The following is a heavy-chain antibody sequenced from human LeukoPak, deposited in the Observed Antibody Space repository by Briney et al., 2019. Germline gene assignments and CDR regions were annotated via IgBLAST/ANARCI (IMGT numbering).Heavy chain of an antibody. J-gene: IGHJ4*02. CDR2: ISSSSTTI. V-gene: IGHV3-48*03. Sequence: GGSLRLSCAASGFTFISYEMNWVRQAPGKGLEWISYISSSSTTIYYADSVKGRFTISRDNANNSLYLQMNSLRAEDTAVYYCAKENWVYNWKYDSSGSGINYWGQGTRVTVSS. CDR3: AKENWVYNWKYDSSGSGINY. CDR1: GFTFISYE. D-gene: IGHD3-22*01.